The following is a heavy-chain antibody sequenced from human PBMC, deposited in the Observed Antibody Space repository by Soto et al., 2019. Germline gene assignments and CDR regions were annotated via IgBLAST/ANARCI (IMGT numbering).Heavy chain of an antibody. CDR2: IDPSDSYT. CDR1: GYSFTSYW. D-gene: IGHD4-4*01. Sequence: PGESLKISCKGSGYSFTSYWISWVRQMPGKGLGWMGRIDPSDSYTNYSPSFQGHVTISADKSISTAYLQWSSLKASDTAMYYCARSTTVAYYYYGMDVWGQGTTVTVSS. J-gene: IGHJ6*02. CDR3: ARSTTVAYYYYGMDV. V-gene: IGHV5-10-1*01.